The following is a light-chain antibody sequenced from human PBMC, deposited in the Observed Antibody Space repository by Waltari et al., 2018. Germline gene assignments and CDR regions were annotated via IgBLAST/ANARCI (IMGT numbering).Light chain of an antibody. Sequence: EILMTQSPTTLSVSPGERATLSCRASQSVSSNLVWYQQKPGQAPRLLIYEASTGATGIPARFSGSGSGTEFSLTISSMQSEDFAVYYCQQYSNWPRTFGQGTKVDIK. V-gene: IGKV3-15*01. CDR2: EAS. CDR1: QSVSSN. J-gene: IGKJ1*01. CDR3: QQYSNWPRT.